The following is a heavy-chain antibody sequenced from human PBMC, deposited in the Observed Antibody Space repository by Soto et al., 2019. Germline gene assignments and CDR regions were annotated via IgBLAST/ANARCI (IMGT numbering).Heavy chain of an antibody. CDR3: AKDRDDYRNYVFDY. CDR2: SSGSGSGGST. J-gene: IGHJ4*02. D-gene: IGHD4-4*01. Sequence: GGSLRLSCAASGFTFTNYAMTWVRQAPGKGLEWVSISSGSGSGGSTNYADSVKGRFTISRDNSKNTLYLQMNSLRVEDTAVYCCAKDRDDYRNYVFDYWGQGTLVTAPQ. CDR1: GFTFTNYA. V-gene: IGHV3-23*01.